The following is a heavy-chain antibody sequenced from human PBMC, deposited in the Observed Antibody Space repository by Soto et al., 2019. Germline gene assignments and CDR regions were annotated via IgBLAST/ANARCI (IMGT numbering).Heavy chain of an antibody. D-gene: IGHD1-7*01. CDR3: AREARDWNYVFWFDP. J-gene: IGHJ5*02. CDR1: GGSFSGYY. V-gene: IGHV4-34*01. CDR2: INHSGST. Sequence: SETLSLTCAAYGGSFSGYYWSWIRQPPGKGLEWIGEINHSGSTNYNPSLKSRVTISVDTSKNQFSMKLISGTAADTAVYYCAREARDWNYVFWFDPWGQGTLVTVSS.